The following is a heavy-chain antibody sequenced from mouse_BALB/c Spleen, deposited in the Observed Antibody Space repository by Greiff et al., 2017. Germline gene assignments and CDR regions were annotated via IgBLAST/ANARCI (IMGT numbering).Heavy chain of an antibody. Sequence: VKVVESGPGLVQPSQSLSITCTVSGFSLTSYGVHWVRQSPGKGLEWLGVIWSGGSTDYNAAFISRLSISKDNSKSQVFFKMNSLQANDTAIYYCARGRRGEAMDYWGQGTSVTVSS. J-gene: IGHJ4*01. CDR2: IWSGGST. CDR3: ARGRRGEAMDY. CDR1: GFSLTSYG. V-gene: IGHV2-2*02.